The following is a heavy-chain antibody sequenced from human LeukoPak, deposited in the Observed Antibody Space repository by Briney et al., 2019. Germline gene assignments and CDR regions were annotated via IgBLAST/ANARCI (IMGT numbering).Heavy chain of an antibody. Sequence: GRSLRLSCAASGFTFSSYEMNWVRQAPGKGLEWVSFISSSGSTIYYADSVKGRFTMSRDNAKNALYLQMNSLRAEDTAVYYCARAYCSGGSCWKWFDPWGQGTLVTVSS. CDR3: ARAYCSGGSCWKWFDP. D-gene: IGHD2-15*01. CDR1: GFTFSSYE. CDR2: ISSSGSTI. J-gene: IGHJ5*02. V-gene: IGHV3-48*03.